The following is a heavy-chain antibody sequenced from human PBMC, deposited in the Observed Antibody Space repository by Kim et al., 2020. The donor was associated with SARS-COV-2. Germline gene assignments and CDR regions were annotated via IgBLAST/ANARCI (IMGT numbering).Heavy chain of an antibody. D-gene: IGHD5-12*01. J-gene: IGHJ5*02. CDR3: ARSKIYSPEPFDP. CDR2: ISGAGDAT. Sequence: GGSLRLSCVASGFTFTSYAMTWVRQAPGKALEWVSVISGAGDATHYADSVKGRFTISSDRSENTVYLQMSSLRVDDTAVYYCARSKIYSPEPFDPWGQGTLVTVSS. V-gene: IGHV3-23*01. CDR1: GFTFTSYA.